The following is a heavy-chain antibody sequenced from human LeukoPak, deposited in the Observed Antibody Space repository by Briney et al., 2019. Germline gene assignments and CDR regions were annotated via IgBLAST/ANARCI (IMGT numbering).Heavy chain of an antibody. D-gene: IGHD2-15*01. J-gene: IGHJ4*02. CDR2: IWYDGSNK. V-gene: IGHV3-33*01. CDR3: ARVRGGGSQSPLCY. Sequence: GGSLRLSCAASGFTFSSYGMHWVRQAPGKGLEWVAVIWYDGSNKYYADSVKGRFTISRDNSKNTLYLQMNSLRAEDTAVYYCARVRGGGSQSPLCYGGQGPLAPVSS. CDR1: GFTFSSYG.